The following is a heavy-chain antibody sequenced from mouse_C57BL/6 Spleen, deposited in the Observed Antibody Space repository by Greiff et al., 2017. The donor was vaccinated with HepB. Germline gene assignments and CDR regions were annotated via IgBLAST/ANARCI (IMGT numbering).Heavy chain of an antibody. V-gene: IGHV5-6*01. CDR2: ISSGGSYT. D-gene: IGHD2-2*01. J-gene: IGHJ4*01. Sequence: EVKLVESGGDLVKPGGSLKLSCAASGFTFSSYGMSWVRQTPDKRLEWVATISSGGSYTYYPDSVKGRFTISRDNAKNTLYLQMSSLKSEDTAMYYCARHLISTMVTPMDYWGQGTSVTVSS. CDR3: ARHLISTMVTPMDY. CDR1: GFTFSSYG.